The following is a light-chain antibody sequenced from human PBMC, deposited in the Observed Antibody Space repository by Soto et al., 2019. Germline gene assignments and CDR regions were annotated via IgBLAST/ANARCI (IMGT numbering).Light chain of an antibody. Sequence: QSVLTQPASVSGSPGQSITISCTGTSNDVGAYNYVSWYQQHPGKAPQLMIYDVSNRPSGVSGRFSGSKSGNTASLTISGLQAEDEADYYCSSYTNSDNLVVFGGGTKLTVL. CDR2: DVS. J-gene: IGLJ2*01. CDR1: SNDVGAYNY. V-gene: IGLV2-14*03. CDR3: SSYTNSDNLVV.